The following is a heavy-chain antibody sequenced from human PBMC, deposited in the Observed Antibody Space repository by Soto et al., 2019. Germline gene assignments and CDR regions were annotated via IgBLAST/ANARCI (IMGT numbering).Heavy chain of an antibody. V-gene: IGHV4-4*07. Sequence: SETLSLTCTVSGGSISSYYWSWIRQPAGKGLEWIGRIYTSGSTNYNPSLKSRVTMSVDTSKNQFSLKLSSVTAADTAVYYCARYYSSSWGPGPNNWFDPWGQGTLVTVS. D-gene: IGHD6-13*01. CDR1: GGSISSYY. CDR2: IYTSGST. J-gene: IGHJ5*02. CDR3: ARYYSSSWGPGPNNWFDP.